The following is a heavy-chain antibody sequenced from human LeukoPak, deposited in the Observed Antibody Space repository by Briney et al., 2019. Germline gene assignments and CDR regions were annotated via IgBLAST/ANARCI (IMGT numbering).Heavy chain of an antibody. CDR3: ARASTTVPNLLDH. J-gene: IGHJ4*02. V-gene: IGHV3-74*01. CDR2: IKGDGSST. D-gene: IGHD4-17*01. Sequence: GGSLRLSRAPSGFTFSTYWMHWVRQAPGKGLVWVARIKGDGSSTIYADSVKGRFTISRDNSKNTLYLQTSSLRAEDTAVYYCARASTTVPNLLDHWGRGTLVTVSS. CDR1: GFTFSTYW.